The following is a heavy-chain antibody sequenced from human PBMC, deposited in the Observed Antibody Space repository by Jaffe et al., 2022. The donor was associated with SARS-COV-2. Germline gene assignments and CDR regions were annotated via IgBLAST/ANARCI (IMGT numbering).Heavy chain of an antibody. D-gene: IGHD1-26*01. CDR2: ITGSGDST. J-gene: IGHJ6*03. V-gene: IGHV3-23*04. CDR1: GFTFSSYGKT. CDR3: ANHRWEPAHYMYTDV. Sequence: EGQLVESGGGLVQPGGSLRLSCAASGFTFSSYGKTMSWVRQAPGKGLEWVSSITGSGDSTYYAESVTGRFTVSRDNSQNTLYLQMNSLRGEDTAVYYCANHRWEPAHYMYTDVWGKGTTVTVSS.